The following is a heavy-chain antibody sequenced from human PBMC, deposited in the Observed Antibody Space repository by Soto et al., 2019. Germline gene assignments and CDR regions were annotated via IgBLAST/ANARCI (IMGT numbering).Heavy chain of an antibody. Sequence: GGSLRLSCAASGFTFSNAWMNWVRQAPGKGLEWVGRIKSKTDGGKTDYAAPVKGRFTIAKDDSKNTLYLQMNSLKTEDTAVYYCTPMTTVTTITSGYAFDIWGQGTMVTVSS. J-gene: IGHJ3*02. CDR2: IKSKTDGGKT. V-gene: IGHV3-15*07. CDR1: GFTFSNAW. CDR3: TPMTTVTTITSGYAFDI. D-gene: IGHD4-17*01.